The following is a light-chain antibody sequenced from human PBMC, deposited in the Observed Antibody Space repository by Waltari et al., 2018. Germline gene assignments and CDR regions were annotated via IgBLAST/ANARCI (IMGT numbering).Light chain of an antibody. CDR2: EVS. CDR1: SSDVWSYNL. CDR3: CSYAGSSTYV. Sequence: QSALTQPASVSGSPGQSITISCTGTSSDVWSYNLVCGYQQQPGQAPKLMIYEVSKRASGVSNSFSGSKSGNTASLTISGLQAEDEADYYCCSYAGSSTYVFGTGTKVTVL. J-gene: IGLJ1*01. V-gene: IGLV2-23*02.